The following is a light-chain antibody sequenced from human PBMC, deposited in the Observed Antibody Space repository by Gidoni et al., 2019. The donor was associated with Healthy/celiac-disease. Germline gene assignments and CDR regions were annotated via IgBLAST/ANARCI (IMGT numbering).Light chain of an antibody. V-gene: IGKV3-20*01. CDR3: QQYGGT. Sequence: EIVLTQSPGTLSLSPGERATISCRASQSVSSSYLAWYQKNPGPAPRRLIYVASSRATGIPDRFSGSGSGTDFTLTISRLEPEDFAVYYCQQYGGTFGPGTKVDIK. J-gene: IGKJ3*01. CDR1: QSVSSSY. CDR2: VAS.